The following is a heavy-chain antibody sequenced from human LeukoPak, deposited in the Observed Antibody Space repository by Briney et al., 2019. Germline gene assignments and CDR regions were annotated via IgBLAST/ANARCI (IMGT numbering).Heavy chain of an antibody. CDR1: GGSISSSTYY. V-gene: IGHV4-39*01. CDR3: ARGSGP. Sequence: SETLSLTCTVSGGSISSSTYYWGWIRQPPGKGLEWIGSIYHSGSTYYNPSLKSRVTISVDTSKNQFSLKLSSVTAADTAVYYCARGSGPWGQGTLVAVSS. D-gene: IGHD3-10*01. J-gene: IGHJ5*02. CDR2: IYHSGST.